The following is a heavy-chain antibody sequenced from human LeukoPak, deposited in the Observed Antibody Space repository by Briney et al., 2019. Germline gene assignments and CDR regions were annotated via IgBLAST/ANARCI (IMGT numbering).Heavy chain of an antibody. Sequence: SETLSLTCTVSGGSISSGGHSWSWIRQPPGKGLEWIGYIYHSGSGSTYYNPSLKSRVTISIDKSKNLFSLKLNSVTAADTAVYYCARYQLLSPYYFDYWGQGTLVTVSS. J-gene: IGHJ4*02. D-gene: IGHD2-2*01. V-gene: IGHV4-30-2*02. CDR1: GGSISSGGHS. CDR3: ARYQLLSPYYFDY. CDR2: IYHSGSGST.